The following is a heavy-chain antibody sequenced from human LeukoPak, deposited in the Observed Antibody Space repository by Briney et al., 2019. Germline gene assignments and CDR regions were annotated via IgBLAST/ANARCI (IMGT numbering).Heavy chain of an antibody. CDR2: IHYTGST. CDR1: GGSISSYY. Sequence: ASETLSLTCTVSGGSISSYYWSWIRQPPGKGLEWIGYIHYTGSTNYNPSLKSRVTISVDTSKNQFSLKLSSVTAADTAVYYCARTQEAGYSSGWYDSYYYYDMDVWGKGTTVTISS. D-gene: IGHD6-19*01. CDR3: ARTQEAGYSSGWYDSYYYYDMDV. J-gene: IGHJ6*03. V-gene: IGHV4-59*01.